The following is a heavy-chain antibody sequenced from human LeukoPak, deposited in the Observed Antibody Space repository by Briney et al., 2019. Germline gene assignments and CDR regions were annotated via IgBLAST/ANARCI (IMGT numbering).Heavy chain of an antibody. V-gene: IGHV3-48*03. CDR2: MSGSGSIK. J-gene: IGHJ4*02. D-gene: IGHD2-21*02. CDR1: GFTFSTYE. CDR3: ARGNTYCSGDCYRTFDY. Sequence: GGSLRLSCAASGFTFSTYEMNWVRQAPGKGLEWISYMSGSGSIKYYGDSVKGRLTISRDNAKNSLYLQMNSLRAEDTAVYYCARGNTYCSGDCYRTFDYWGQGTLVTVSS.